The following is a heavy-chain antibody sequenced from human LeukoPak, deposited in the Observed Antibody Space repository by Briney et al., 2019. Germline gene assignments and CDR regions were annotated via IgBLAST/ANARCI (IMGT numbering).Heavy chain of an antibody. CDR2: MNPNSGNT. Sequence: ASVKVSCKASGYTFTSYDINWVRQATGQGLEWMGWMNPNSGNTGYAQKFQGRVTMTRNTSISTAYMELSSLRSEDTAVYYCARLPPYYDFWSGYYMGEDDYYYYGMDVWGQGTTVTVSS. CDR1: GYTFTSYD. J-gene: IGHJ6*02. V-gene: IGHV1-8*01. D-gene: IGHD3-3*01. CDR3: ARLPPYYDFWSGYYMGEDDYYYYGMDV.